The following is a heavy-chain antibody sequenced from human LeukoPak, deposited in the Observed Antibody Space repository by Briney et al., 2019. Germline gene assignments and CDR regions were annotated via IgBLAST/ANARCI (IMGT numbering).Heavy chain of an antibody. Sequence: GGFLRLSCAASGFTFSGSAMHWVRQASGKGLEWVGRIRSKANSYATAYAASVKGRFTISRDDSKNTAYLQMNSLKTEDTAVYYCTTPPRYDFWSGYYGAGDYWGQGTLVTVSS. D-gene: IGHD3-3*01. J-gene: IGHJ4*02. CDR2: IRSKANSYAT. CDR1: GFTFSGSA. CDR3: TTPPRYDFWSGYYGAGDY. V-gene: IGHV3-73*01.